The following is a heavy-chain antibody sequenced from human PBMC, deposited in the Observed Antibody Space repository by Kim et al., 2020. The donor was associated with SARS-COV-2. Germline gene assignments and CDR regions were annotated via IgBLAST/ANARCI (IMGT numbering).Heavy chain of an antibody. CDR1: GFTFSSYS. CDR3: ARVMVDYYHYGLDV. Sequence: GGSLRLSCAASGFTFSSYSMNWVRQAPGKGLEWVSSISSSSSYIYYADSVKGRFTISRDNAKNSLYLQMNSLRAEDTAGYYCARVMVDYYHYGLDVWGQGTAVTVSS. J-gene: IGHJ6*02. V-gene: IGHV3-21*01. CDR2: ISSSSSYI. D-gene: IGHD2-8*01.